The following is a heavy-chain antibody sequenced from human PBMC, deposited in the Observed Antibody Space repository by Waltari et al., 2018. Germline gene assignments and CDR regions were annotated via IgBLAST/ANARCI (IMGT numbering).Heavy chain of an antibody. V-gene: IGHV3-23*04. CDR1: GFTFSSYS. J-gene: IGHJ4*02. D-gene: IGHD3-10*01. Sequence: EVQLVESGGGLVQPGGSLRLSCAASGFTFSSYSISWVRPAPGKGLEWVSAISGSGGSTYYADSVKGRFTISRDNSKNTLYLQMNSLRAEDTAVYYCAKGTSKVLLCPGDYWGQGTLVTVSS. CDR3: AKGTSKVLLCPGDY. CDR2: ISGSGGST.